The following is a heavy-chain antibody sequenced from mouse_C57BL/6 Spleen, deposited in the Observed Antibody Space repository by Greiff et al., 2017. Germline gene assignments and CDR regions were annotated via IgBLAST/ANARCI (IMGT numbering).Heavy chain of an antibody. V-gene: IGHV1-55*01. D-gene: IGHD1-1*01. CDR2: IYPGSGGT. CDR1: GYTFTSYW. CDR3: ARCYYGSSYGYFDV. Sequence: QVQLQQPGAELVKPGASVKMSCKASGYTFTSYWITWVKQRPGQGLEWIGDIYPGSGGTNYNEKFKSKATLTVDTSSSTAYMQLSSLTSEDSAVYYCARCYYGSSYGYFDVWGTGTTVTVSS. J-gene: IGHJ1*03.